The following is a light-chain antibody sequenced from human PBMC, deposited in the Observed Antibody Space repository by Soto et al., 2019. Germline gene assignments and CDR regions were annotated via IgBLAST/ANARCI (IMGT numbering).Light chain of an antibody. CDR2: GAS. J-gene: IGKJ5*01. V-gene: IGKV3-15*01. CDR1: QSVSGN. CDR3: QQYNNWLIT. Sequence: EIVMTQSPATLSVSPGERATLSCRASQSVSGNLAWYQQKPGQAPSLLIYGASTRATALPARFSGSGSGTEFTVSISSLQSEDFAVYYCQQYNNWLITFGQGTRLEIK.